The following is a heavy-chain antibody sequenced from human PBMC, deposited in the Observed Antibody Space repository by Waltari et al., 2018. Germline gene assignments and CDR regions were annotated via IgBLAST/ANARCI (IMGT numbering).Heavy chain of an antibody. CDR1: GFTFSSYS. CDR2: ISSSSSYI. V-gene: IGHV3-21*01. D-gene: IGHD1-26*01. Sequence: EVQLVESGGGLVKPGGSLRLSCAASGFTFSSYSMNWVRQAPGKGLEWVSSISSSSSYIYYADSVKGRFTISRDNAKNSLYLQMNSLRAEDTAVYYCARDHVPVGAQIGYFDYWGQGTLVTVSS. CDR3: ARDHVPVGAQIGYFDY. J-gene: IGHJ4*02.